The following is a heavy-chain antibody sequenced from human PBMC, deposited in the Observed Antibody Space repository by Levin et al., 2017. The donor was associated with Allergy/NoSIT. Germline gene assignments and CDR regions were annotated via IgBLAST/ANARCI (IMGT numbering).Heavy chain of an antibody. CDR1: GGSFSGYY. D-gene: IGHD3-10*01. CDR2: INHSGST. V-gene: IGHV4-34*01. Sequence: PSETLSLTCAVYGGSFSGYYWSWIRQPPGKGLEWIGEINHSGSTNYNPSLKSRVTISVDTSKNQFSPKLSSVTAADTAVYYCARGFGPRGAIHYWGQGTLVTVSS. J-gene: IGHJ4*02. CDR3: ARGFGPRGAIHY.